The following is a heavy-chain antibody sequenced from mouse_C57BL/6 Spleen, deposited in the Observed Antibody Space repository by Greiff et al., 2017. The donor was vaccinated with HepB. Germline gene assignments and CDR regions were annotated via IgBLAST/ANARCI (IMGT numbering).Heavy chain of an antibody. D-gene: IGHD1-1*01. CDR3: ARPLYGSSYYAMDY. CDR1: GFTFSDYG. V-gene: IGHV5-17*01. J-gene: IGHJ4*01. Sequence: EVQVVESGGGLVKPGGSLKLSCAASGFTFSDYGMHWVRQAPEKGLEWVAYISSGSSTIYYADTVKGRFTISRDNAKNTLFLQMTSLRSEDTAMYYCARPLYGSSYYAMDYWGQGTSVTVSS. CDR2: ISSGSSTI.